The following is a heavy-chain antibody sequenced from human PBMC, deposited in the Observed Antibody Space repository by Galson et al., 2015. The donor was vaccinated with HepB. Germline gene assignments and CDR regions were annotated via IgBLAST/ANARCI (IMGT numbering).Heavy chain of an antibody. CDR3: VKDSEGIGYAFDY. Sequence: SLRLSCAASGITFSSYGMHWVRQAPGKGLEWVAAISYDERKEYYAESVKGRFSISRDNSKNTLFLQMNSLRVEDTAVHYCVKDSEGIGYAFDYWGQGTLVTVSS. CDR2: ISYDERKE. J-gene: IGHJ4*02. D-gene: IGHD2-2*03. CDR1: GITFSSYG. V-gene: IGHV3-30*18.